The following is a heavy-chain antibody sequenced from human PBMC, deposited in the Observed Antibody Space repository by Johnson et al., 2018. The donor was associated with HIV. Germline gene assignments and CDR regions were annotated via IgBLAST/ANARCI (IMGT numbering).Heavy chain of an antibody. CDR1: GFTFSDYG. J-gene: IGHJ3*02. CDR3: AKDINWGGTAFDI. CDR2: SSYDGTNK. V-gene: IGHV3-30*18. D-gene: IGHD7-27*01. Sequence: QVQVVESGGGVVQPGGSLRLSCAASGFTFSDYGMHWVRQAPGKGLEWVAVSSYDGTNKYYADSVKGRFTISRDNSETTLDLQMNSLRAEDTAVYYCAKDINWGGTAFDIWGQGTMVTVSS.